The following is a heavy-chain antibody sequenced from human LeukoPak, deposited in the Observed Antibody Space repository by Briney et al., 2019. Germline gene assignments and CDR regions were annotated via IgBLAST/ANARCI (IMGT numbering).Heavy chain of an antibody. V-gene: IGHV1-8*02. J-gene: IGHJ6*03. Sequence: ASVKVSCKASGYTFTSYGISWVRQAPGQGLEWMGWMNPNSGNTGYAQKFQGRVTMTRNTSISTAYMELSSLRSEDTAVYYCARGNVLRFLEWFTPAYYYYYMDVWGKGTTVTVSS. CDR1: GYTFTSYG. CDR2: MNPNSGNT. CDR3: ARGNVLRFLEWFTPAYYYYYMDV. D-gene: IGHD3-3*01.